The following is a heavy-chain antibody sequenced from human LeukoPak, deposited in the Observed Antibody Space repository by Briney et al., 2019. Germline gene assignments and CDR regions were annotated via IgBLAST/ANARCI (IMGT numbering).Heavy chain of an antibody. CDR2: INPSGST. D-gene: IGHD2-2*01. CDR3: ARGPTSSLGYCSSTSCYEIDY. J-gene: IGHJ4*02. Sequence: SETLSLTCAVYGGSFSGYYWSWIRQPPGKGLEWIGEINPSGSTDYNPSLKSRVTISVDTSKNQFSLKLSSVTAADTAVYYCARGPTSSLGYCSSTSCYEIDYWGQGTLVTVSS. V-gene: IGHV4-34*01. CDR1: GGSFSGYY.